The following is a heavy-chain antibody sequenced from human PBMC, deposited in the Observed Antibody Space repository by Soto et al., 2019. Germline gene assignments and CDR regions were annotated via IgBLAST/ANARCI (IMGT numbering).Heavy chain of an antibody. J-gene: IGHJ6*03. V-gene: IGHV3-15*01. Sequence: GGSLRLSCAASGFTFSNAWMSWVRQAPGKGLEWVGRIKSKTDGGTTDYAAPVKGRFTISRDDSKNTLYLQMNSLKTEDTAVYYCTTDRGTGLRYFDWLPEDYYYYYMDVWGKGTTVTVSS. CDR2: IKSKTDGGTT. D-gene: IGHD3-9*01. CDR1: GFTFSNAW. CDR3: TTDRGTGLRYFDWLPEDYYYYYMDV.